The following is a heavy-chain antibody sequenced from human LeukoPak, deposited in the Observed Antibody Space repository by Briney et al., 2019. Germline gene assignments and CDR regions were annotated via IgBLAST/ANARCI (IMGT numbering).Heavy chain of an antibody. J-gene: IGHJ4*02. CDR1: GGSISSYY. V-gene: IGHV4-59*01. Sequence: PSETLSLTCTVSGGSISSYYWSWIRQPPGKGLEWIGYIYYSGSTNYYPSLKSRVTISVDTSKNQFSLKLSSVTAADTAVYYCARVAAAAGTGLYFDYWGQGTLVTVSS. CDR3: ARVAAAAGTGLYFDY. D-gene: IGHD6-13*01. CDR2: IYYSGST.